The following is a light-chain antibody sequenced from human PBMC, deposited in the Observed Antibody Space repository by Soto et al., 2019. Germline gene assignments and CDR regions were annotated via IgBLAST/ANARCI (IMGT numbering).Light chain of an antibody. CDR1: QSVSSSY. J-gene: IGKJ4*01. V-gene: IGKV3-20*01. Sequence: EIVLTQSPGTLSLSPGERATLSCRASQSVSSSYLAWYQQKPGQAPRLLIYGASSRATAIPDRFSGSGSGTAFTLTISRLEPEDLAVYYCQQYGSSPFTFGGGTKVEIK. CDR2: GAS. CDR3: QQYGSSPFT.